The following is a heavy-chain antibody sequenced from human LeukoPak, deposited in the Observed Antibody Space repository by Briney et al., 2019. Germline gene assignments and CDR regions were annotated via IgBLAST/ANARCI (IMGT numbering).Heavy chain of an antibody. V-gene: IGHV1-2*02. Sequence: GASVKVSCKASGYTFTSYYMHWVRQAPGQGLEWMGWINPNSGGTNYAQKFQGRVTMTRDTSISTAYMELSRLRSDDTAVYYCAGVNRNYYYYYMDVWGKGTTVTVSS. CDR3: AGVNRNYYYYYMDV. CDR2: INPNSGGT. J-gene: IGHJ6*03. D-gene: IGHD1-14*01. CDR1: GYTFTSYY.